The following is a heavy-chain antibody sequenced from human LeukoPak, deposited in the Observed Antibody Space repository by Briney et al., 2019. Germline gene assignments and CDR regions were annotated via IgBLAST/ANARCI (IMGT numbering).Heavy chain of an antibody. V-gene: IGHV3-30*18. D-gene: IGHD4-11*01. CDR1: GFTISSYG. CDR2: ISYDGSNK. Sequence: GRFLRLSCAAAGFTISSYGMHWVRQAPGKGLEWVAVISYDGSNKYYADSVKGRFTIFRDNSKNTLYLQMNSLRAEDTAVYYCAKGVVTTSEIDYWGQGTLVTVSS. CDR3: AKGVVTTSEIDY. J-gene: IGHJ4*02.